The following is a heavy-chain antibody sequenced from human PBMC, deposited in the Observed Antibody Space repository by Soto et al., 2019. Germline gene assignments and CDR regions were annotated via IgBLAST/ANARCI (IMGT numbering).Heavy chain of an antibody. CDR2: ISYSGDT. Sequence: SESLSLTCTVPVGSISNFYWSWIRQPPGKGLEWIGYISYSGDTNYNPSLKSRVSISVGTSKNQLSLNLTSVTAADTAVYYCARAPMVLSRSYFDSWGQGTPVTVSS. CDR3: ARAPMVLSRSYFDS. V-gene: IGHV4-59*01. J-gene: IGHJ4*02. D-gene: IGHD2-8*01. CDR1: VGSISNFY.